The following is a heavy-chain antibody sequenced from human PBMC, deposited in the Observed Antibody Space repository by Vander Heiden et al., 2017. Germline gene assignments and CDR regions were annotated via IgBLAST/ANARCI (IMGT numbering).Heavy chain of an antibody. D-gene: IGHD2-8*02. CDR3: ARGVGYVFDY. J-gene: IGHJ4*02. CDR2: SRKIGTSYNK. V-gene: IGHV3-72*01. Sequence: QPGGSLRLSCAVSGFTFSDHYMDWVRQAPGKGLEWVGRSRKIGTSYNKEDAASVKERFTIAREDSKDPLYVKMNSRRTEDTAVYDGARGVGYVFDYWGQGTLVTVSS. CDR1: GFTFSDHY.